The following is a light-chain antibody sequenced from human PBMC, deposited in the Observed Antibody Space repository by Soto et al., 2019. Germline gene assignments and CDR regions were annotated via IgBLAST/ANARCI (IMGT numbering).Light chain of an antibody. CDR1: QSVSSY. Sequence: EIVLTQSPATLSLSPGERATLSFRASQSVSSYLAWYQQKPGQAPRLLIYDASNRATGIPSRFSGSGSGTEFTLTISSLQSEDFAVYYCQQYDNWPRTFGQGTKVDIK. CDR3: QQYDNWPRT. J-gene: IGKJ1*01. V-gene: IGKV3-11*01. CDR2: DAS.